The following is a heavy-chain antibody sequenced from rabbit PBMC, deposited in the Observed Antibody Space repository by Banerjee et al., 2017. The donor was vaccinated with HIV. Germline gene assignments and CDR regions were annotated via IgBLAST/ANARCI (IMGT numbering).Heavy chain of an antibody. D-gene: IGHD4-2*01. Sequence: QEQLVESGGGLVTLGGSLKLSCKASGIDFSSYYYMCWVRQAPGKGLEWIACIWTGDGSTYYASWAKGRFTISKTSSTTVTLQLNSLTVADTATYFCARGGNYAGDLWGPGTLVTVS. J-gene: IGHJ4*01. CDR1: GIDFSSYYY. V-gene: IGHV1S45*01. CDR3: ARGGNYAGDL. CDR2: IWTGDGST.